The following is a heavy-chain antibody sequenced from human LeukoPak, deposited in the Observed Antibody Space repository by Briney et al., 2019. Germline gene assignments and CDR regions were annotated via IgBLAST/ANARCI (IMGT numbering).Heavy chain of an antibody. CDR3: ARGQAITSPNFDY. CDR1: GGSISSSSYY. J-gene: IGHJ4*02. Sequence: PSETLSLTCTVSGGSISSSSYYWSWIRQPPGKGLEWIGEINHSGSTNYNPSLKSRVTISVDTSKNQFSLKLSSVTAADTAVYYCARGQAITSPNFDYWGQGTLVTVSS. V-gene: IGHV4-39*07. D-gene: IGHD5-12*01. CDR2: INHSGST.